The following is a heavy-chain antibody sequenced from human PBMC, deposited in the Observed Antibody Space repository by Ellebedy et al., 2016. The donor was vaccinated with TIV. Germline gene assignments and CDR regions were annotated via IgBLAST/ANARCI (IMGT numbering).Heavy chain of an antibody. V-gene: IGHV1-46*01. CDR2: INPSGGST. CDR1: GYTFTSYY. CDR3: AATFNYYYYGMDV. D-gene: IGHD5-12*01. J-gene: IGHJ6*02. Sequence: ASVKVSCXASGYTFTSYYMHWVRQAPGQGLEWMGIINPSGGSTSYAQKFQGRVTMTRDTSTSTVYMELSSLRSEDTAVYYCAATFNYYYYGMDVWGQGTTVTVSS.